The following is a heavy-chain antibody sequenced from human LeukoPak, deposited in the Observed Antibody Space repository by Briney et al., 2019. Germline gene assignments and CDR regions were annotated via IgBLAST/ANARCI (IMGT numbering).Heavy chain of an antibody. J-gene: IGHJ5*02. CDR2: MYYSGST. CDR1: GGSISSGDYY. Sequence: SETLSLTCTVSGGSISSGDYYWSWIRQPPGKGLEWIAYMYYSGSTYYNPSLKSRVTISVDTSKNQFSLKLSSVTAADTAVYYCATRDCSSTSCYLGSRYPFDPWGQGTLVTVSS. D-gene: IGHD2-2*01. CDR3: ATRDCSSTSCYLGSRYPFDP. V-gene: IGHV4-30-4*01.